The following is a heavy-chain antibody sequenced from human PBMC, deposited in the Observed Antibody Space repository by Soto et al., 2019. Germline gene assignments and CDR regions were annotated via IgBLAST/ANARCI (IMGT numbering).Heavy chain of an antibody. V-gene: IGHV1-69*01. Sequence: QVQLVQSGAEVTKPGSSVRVSCKASGGTFDAYTITWVRQAPGQGLEWMGGIIPLFGTANYAQKFQGRVTITADESTTTAHMDLSSLRSEDTAVYFCARLGTKAMDVWGQGTTVTISS. D-gene: IGHD2-2*01. CDR1: GGTFDAYT. CDR3: ARLGTKAMDV. CDR2: IIPLFGTA. J-gene: IGHJ6*02.